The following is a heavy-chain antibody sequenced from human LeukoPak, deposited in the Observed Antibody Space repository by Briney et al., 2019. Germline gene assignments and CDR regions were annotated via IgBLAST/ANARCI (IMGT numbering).Heavy chain of an antibody. CDR2: ISWNSGSI. V-gene: IGHV3-9*01. CDR3: AKGYYDFWSGCYDY. D-gene: IGHD3-3*01. J-gene: IGHJ4*02. CDR1: GFTFDDYA. Sequence: ALRLSCAASGFTFDDYAMHWVRQAPGKGLEWVSGISWNSGSIGYADSVKGRFTISRDNAKNSLYLQMNSLRAEDTALYYCAKGYYDFWSGCYDYWGQGTLVTVSS.